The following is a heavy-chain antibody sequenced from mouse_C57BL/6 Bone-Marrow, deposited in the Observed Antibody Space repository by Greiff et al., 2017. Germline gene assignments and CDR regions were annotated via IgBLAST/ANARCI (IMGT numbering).Heavy chain of an antibody. CDR2: IDPSDSET. CDR3: ARELYYCGSSYGYFDV. V-gene: IGHV1-52*01. J-gene: IGHJ1*03. Sequence: QVQLQQPGAELVRPGSSVKLSCKASGYTFTSYWMHWVKQRPIQGLEWIGNIDPSDSETHYNQKFKDKATLTVDQSSSTAYMQLSSLTSEDSAVYYCARELYYCGSSYGYFDVWGTGTTVTVAS. D-gene: IGHD1-1*01. CDR1: GYTFTSYW.